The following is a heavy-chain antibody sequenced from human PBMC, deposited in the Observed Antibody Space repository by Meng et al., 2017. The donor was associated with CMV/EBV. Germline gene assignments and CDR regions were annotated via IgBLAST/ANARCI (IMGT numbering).Heavy chain of an antibody. J-gene: IGHJ4*02. CDR2: ITPIFGVA. Sequence: SVKVSCKASGVTFSSCTLSWVRQAPGQRLEWMGGITPIFGVAQYAQNFQGRVTITADEYTNTAYMDVSSLRSEDTAVYYCATGATTSRFRVDYWGQGTLVTVSS. CDR3: ATGATTSRFRVDY. CDR1: GVTFSSCT. V-gene: IGHV1-69*13. D-gene: IGHD2-2*01.